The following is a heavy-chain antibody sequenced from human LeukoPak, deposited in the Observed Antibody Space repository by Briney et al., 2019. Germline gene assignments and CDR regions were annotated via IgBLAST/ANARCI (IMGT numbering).Heavy chain of an antibody. D-gene: IGHD1-1*01. J-gene: IGHJ4*02. CDR3: AKEREGGTLEPPFCL. CDR1: GFTFSSYA. Sequence: GGSLRLSCAASGFTFSSYAMNWVRQAPGKGLEWVANIREDGSEKNYVDSVKGRFTISRDNAKISLYLQMDSLRVEDTAVYYCAKEREGGTLEPPFCLWGQGTLVTVSS. V-gene: IGHV3-7*01. CDR2: IREDGSEK.